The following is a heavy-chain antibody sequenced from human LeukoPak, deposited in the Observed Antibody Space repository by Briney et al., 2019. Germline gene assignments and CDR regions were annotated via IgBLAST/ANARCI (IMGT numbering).Heavy chain of an antibody. CDR3: ARVASSGNDAFDI. Sequence: GASVKVSCKASGYTFTSYYIHWVRQAPGQELEWVGIINPSGGSTSYAQKFQGRVTMTRDTSTSTVYMELSSLRSEDTAVYYCARVASSGNDAFDIWGQGTMVTVSS. D-gene: IGHD3-10*01. J-gene: IGHJ3*02. CDR1: GYTFTSYY. CDR2: INPSGGST. V-gene: IGHV1-46*01.